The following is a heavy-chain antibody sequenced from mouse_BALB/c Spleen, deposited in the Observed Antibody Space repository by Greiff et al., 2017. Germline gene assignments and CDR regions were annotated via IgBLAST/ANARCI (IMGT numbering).Heavy chain of an antibody. D-gene: IGHD2-4*01. Sequence: VQLQESGPELVKPGASVKISCKASGYAFSSSWMNWVKQRPGQGLEWIGRIYPGDGDTNYNGKFKGKATLTADKSSSTAYMQLSSLTSVDSAVYFCALYYDYAAWFAYWGQGTLVTVSA. V-gene: IGHV1-82*01. J-gene: IGHJ3*01. CDR2: IYPGDGDT. CDR3: ALYYDYAAWFAY. CDR1: GYAFSSSW.